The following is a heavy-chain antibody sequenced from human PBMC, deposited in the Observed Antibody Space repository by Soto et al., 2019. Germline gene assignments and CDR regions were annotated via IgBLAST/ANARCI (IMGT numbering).Heavy chain of an antibody. Sequence: GGSLRLSCAASGFTFSSYSMNWARQAPGKGLEWVSYISSSSSTIYYADSVKGRFTISRDNAKNSLYLQMNSLRAEDTAVYYCARRSFGRGVQRTVTTVYDYRGQGTLVTVSS. V-gene: IGHV3-48*01. J-gene: IGHJ4*02. CDR2: ISSSSSTI. CDR3: ARRSFGRGVQRTVTTVYDY. D-gene: IGHD4-4*01. CDR1: GFTFSSYS.